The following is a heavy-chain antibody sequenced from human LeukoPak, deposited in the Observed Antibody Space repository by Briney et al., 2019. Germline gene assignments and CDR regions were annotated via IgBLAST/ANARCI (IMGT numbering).Heavy chain of an antibody. CDR3: ARDSLGYSYGYGTAEPILYY. CDR1: GGSISSSSYY. D-gene: IGHD5-18*01. Sequence: PSETLSLTCTVSGGSISSSSYYWGWLRQPPGKGLEWIGSIYYSGSTYYNPSLKSRVTISVDTSKNQFSLKLSSVTAADTAVYYCARDSLGYSYGYGTAEPILYYWGQGTLVTVSS. J-gene: IGHJ4*02. V-gene: IGHV4-39*07. CDR2: IYYSGST.